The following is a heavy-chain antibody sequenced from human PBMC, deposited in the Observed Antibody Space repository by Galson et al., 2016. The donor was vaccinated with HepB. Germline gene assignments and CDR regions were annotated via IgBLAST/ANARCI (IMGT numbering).Heavy chain of an antibody. V-gene: IGHV3-7*01. CDR3: ATQLDF. CDR1: GFIFTTYW. J-gene: IGHJ4*02. CDR2: XXQEGSVK. Sequence: SLRLSCAASGFIFTTYWMDWVRQAPGKGXXXVAXXXQEGSVKYYVDSVRGRFTVSRDNSKNSLYLQMNSLRVEDTAVYYCATQLDFWGQGTLVTVSS.